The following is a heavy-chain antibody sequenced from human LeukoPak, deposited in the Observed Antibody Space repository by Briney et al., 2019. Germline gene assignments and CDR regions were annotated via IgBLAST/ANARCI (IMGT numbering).Heavy chain of an antibody. J-gene: IGHJ3*02. V-gene: IGHV1-69*13. CDR2: IIPIFGTA. CDR3: ARVFPWYYDSSGYYGDAFDI. CDR1: GGTFISYA. Sequence: ASVKVSCKASGGTFISYAISWVRQAPGQGLEWMGGIIPIFGTANYAQKFQGRVTITADESTSTAYMELSSLRSEDTAVYYCARVFPWYYDSSGYYGDAFDIWGQGTMVTVSS. D-gene: IGHD3-22*01.